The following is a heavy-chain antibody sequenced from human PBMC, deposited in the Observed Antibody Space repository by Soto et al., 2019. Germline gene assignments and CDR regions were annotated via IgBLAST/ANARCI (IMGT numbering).Heavy chain of an antibody. CDR3: VRDFSRIVGATADAFDI. CDR2: ISATGYYI. J-gene: IGHJ3*02. CDR1: GFSFNSYA. Sequence: EVQLVESGGGLVKPGGSLGLSCVASGFSFNSYAMNWVRLAPGKGPEWVATISATGYYIYYADSVKGRFNISRDNPRKSLFLQMNSLRAEDTAVYYCVRDFSRIVGATADAFDIWGQGTTVTVSS. D-gene: IGHD1-26*01. V-gene: IGHV3-21*01.